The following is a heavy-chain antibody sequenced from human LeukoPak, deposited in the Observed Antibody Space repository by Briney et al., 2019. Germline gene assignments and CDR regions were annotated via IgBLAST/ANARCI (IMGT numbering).Heavy chain of an antibody. CDR2: IPYSGST. CDR1: GGSISSSSYY. CDR3: ARLNWGIGYFDY. Sequence: PSETLSLTCTVSGGSISSSSYYWGWIRQPPGKGLEWIGSIPYSGSTYYNPSLKSRVTISVDTSKNQFSLKLSSVTAADTAVYYCARLNWGIGYFDYWGQGTLVTVSS. V-gene: IGHV4-39*01. D-gene: IGHD7-27*01. J-gene: IGHJ4*02.